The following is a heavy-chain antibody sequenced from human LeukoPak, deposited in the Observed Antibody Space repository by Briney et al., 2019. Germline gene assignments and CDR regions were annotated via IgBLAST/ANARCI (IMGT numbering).Heavy chain of an antibody. Sequence: SETLSLTCAVYGGSFSGYYWSWIRQPPGKGLEWIGEINHSGSTNYNPSLKSRVTISVDTSKNQFSLKLSSVTAADTAVYYCAAATVTTDYWGQGTLVTVSS. J-gene: IGHJ4*02. CDR3: AAATVTTDY. CDR2: INHSGST. V-gene: IGHV4-34*01. CDR1: GGSFSGYY. D-gene: IGHD4-11*01.